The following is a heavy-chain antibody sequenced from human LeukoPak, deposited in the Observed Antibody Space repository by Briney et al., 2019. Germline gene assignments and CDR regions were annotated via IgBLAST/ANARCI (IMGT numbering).Heavy chain of an antibody. CDR1: GFTFSTYW. D-gene: IGHD1-7*01. V-gene: IGHV3-74*01. Sequence: GGSLRLSCAASGFTFSTYWMHWVRQAPGKGLVWVSSINSDGSSTSYADSVRGRFTISRDNAKNTLYLQMNSLRAEDTAIYYCAKDGKTRNWNYFQAKPVYWGQGTLVTVSS. CDR2: INSDGSST. CDR3: AKDGKTRNWNYFQAKPVY. J-gene: IGHJ4*02.